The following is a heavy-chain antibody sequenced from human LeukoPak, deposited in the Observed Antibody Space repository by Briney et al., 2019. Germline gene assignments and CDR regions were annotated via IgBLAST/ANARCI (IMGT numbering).Heavy chain of an antibody. CDR1: GFTFSSYG. V-gene: IGHV3-30*18. Sequence: GGSLRLSCAASGFTFSSYGMHWVRQAPGEGLEWVAVISYDGSNKYYADSVKGRFTISRDNSKNTLYLQMNSLRAEDTAVYYCAKDHNSSSPYYYYGMDVWGQGTTVTVSS. CDR2: ISYDGSNK. CDR3: AKDHNSSSPYYYYGMDV. D-gene: IGHD6-6*01. J-gene: IGHJ6*02.